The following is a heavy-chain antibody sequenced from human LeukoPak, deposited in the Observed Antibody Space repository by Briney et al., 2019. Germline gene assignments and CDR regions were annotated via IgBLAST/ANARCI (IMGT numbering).Heavy chain of an antibody. CDR3: ARAPRESSSWYNWFDP. D-gene: IGHD6-13*01. V-gene: IGHV4-4*02. Sequence: SGTLSLTCAVSGGSISSSSWWSWVRQPPGKGLEWIGEIYHSGSTNYNPSLKSRVTISVDKSKNQFSLKLSSVTAADTAVYYCARAPRESSSWYNWFDPWGQGTLVTVSS. CDR2: IYHSGST. J-gene: IGHJ5*02. CDR1: GGSISSSSW.